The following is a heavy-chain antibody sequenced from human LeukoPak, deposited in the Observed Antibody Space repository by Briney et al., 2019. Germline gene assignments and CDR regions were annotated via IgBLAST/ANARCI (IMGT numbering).Heavy chain of an antibody. CDR1: GGSISSYY. J-gene: IGHJ6*03. CDR3: ARGPRSYSSLSDYYYYMDV. V-gene: IGHV4-4*09. CDR2: IYTSGST. Sequence: SETLSLTCTVSGGSISSYYWSWIRQPPGKGLEWIGYIYTSGSTNYNPSLKSRVTISVDTSKNQFSLKLSSVTAADTAVYYCARGPRSYSSLSDYYYYMDVWGKGTTVTVSS. D-gene: IGHD6-6*01.